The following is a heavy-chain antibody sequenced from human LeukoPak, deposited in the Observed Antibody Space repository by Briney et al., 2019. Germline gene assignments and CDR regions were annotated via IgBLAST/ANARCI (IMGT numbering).Heavy chain of an antibody. V-gene: IGHV1-18*01. CDR2: ISAYNGNT. CDR1: GYTFTSYG. Sequence: ASVKVSCKASGYTFTSYGISWVRQAPGQGLEWMGWISAYNGNTNYAQKLQGRVTMTTDTSTSTAYMELRSLRSDDTAMYYCATDLAMAYLYYFDYWGQGTLVTVSS. D-gene: IGHD5-18*01. J-gene: IGHJ4*02. CDR3: ATDLAMAYLYYFDY.